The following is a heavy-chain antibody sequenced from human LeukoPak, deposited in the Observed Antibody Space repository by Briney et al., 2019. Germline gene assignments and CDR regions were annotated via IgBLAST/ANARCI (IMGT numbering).Heavy chain of an antibody. CDR1: GGFISSSTYY. V-gene: IGHV4-39*01. D-gene: IGHD6-6*01. Sequence: SETLSLTCTVSGGFISSSTYYWGWIRQPPGKGLEWIGSIYSVTTSYNPSLKSRVTISVDTSKNQFSLKLTSVTAADTAVYYCVRHFGSSSVSPYDYWGQGTLLTVSS. J-gene: IGHJ4*02. CDR3: VRHFGSSSVSPYDY. CDR2: IYSVTT.